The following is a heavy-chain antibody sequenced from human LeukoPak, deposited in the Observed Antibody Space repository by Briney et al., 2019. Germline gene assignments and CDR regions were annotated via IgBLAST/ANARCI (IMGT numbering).Heavy chain of an antibody. CDR3: ARQGLGRNIDY. J-gene: IGHJ4*02. D-gene: IGHD6-19*01. V-gene: IGHV5-10-1*01. CDR2: IDPSDSYI. Sequence: GESLKISRKGSGYTFTNYWISRVRQMPGKGLEWMGRIDPSDSYINYSPSSQGHVTISVDRSISTAYLQWSSLKASDTAMYYCARQGLGRNIDYWGQGTLVTVLS. CDR1: GYTFTNYW.